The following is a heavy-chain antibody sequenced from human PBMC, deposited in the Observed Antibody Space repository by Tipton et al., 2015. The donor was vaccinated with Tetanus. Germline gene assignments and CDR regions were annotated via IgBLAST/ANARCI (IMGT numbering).Heavy chain of an antibody. CDR1: GFTFNKAW. V-gene: IGHV3-15*01. CDR2: IKSKIDGETT. CDR3: TTSSQGSRFLDYFYVDV. J-gene: IGHJ6*03. D-gene: IGHD3-3*01. Sequence: SLRLSCGASGFTFNKAWMSWVRQAPGKGLERVGRIKSKIDGETTDYGAPVKGRFTISRDDSKNTVYLQMNSLKTEDTAVYYCTTSSQGSRFLDYFYVDVWGKGGTVTVSS.